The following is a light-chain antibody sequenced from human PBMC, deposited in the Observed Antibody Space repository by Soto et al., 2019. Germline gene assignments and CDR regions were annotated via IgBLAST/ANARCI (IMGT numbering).Light chain of an antibody. CDR2: DVT. CDR1: STDVGGYDS. CDR3: CSYAGSNIYG. V-gene: IGLV2-11*01. J-gene: IGLJ1*01. Sequence: QSALTQPPSVSGSPGQSVSISCTGTSTDVGGYDSVSWYQQHPGKAPKLMVYDVTKRPSGVPDRFSGSKSGNTASLTITGLQAEDEADYYCCSYAGSNIYGFGSGTKV.